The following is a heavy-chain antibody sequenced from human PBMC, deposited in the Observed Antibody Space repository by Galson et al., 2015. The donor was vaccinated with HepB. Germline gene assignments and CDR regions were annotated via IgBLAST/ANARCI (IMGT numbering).Heavy chain of an antibody. CDR3: ASVAYYGSGRYYFDY. Sequence: SLRLSCAASGFTFSSYSMNWVRQAPGKGLEWVSYISSSSSTIYYADSVKGRFTISRDNAKNSLYLQMNSLRDEDTAVYYCASVAYYGSGRYYFDYWGQGTLVTVSS. V-gene: IGHV3-48*02. CDR1: GFTFSSYS. D-gene: IGHD3-10*01. CDR2: ISSSSSTI. J-gene: IGHJ4*02.